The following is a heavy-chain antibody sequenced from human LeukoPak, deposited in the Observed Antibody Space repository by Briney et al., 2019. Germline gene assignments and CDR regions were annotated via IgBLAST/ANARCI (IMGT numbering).Heavy chain of an antibody. CDR1: GGSFSGYY. V-gene: IGHV4-34*01. CDR3: VRGYSYGQRFDY. Sequence: SETLSLTCAVYGGSFSGYYWSWIRQPPGKGLEWIGEINHSGSTNYNPSLKSRVTISVDTSKNQFSLKLSSVTAADTAVYYCVRGYSYGQRFDYWGQGTLVTVSS. D-gene: IGHD5-18*01. J-gene: IGHJ4*02. CDR2: INHSGST.